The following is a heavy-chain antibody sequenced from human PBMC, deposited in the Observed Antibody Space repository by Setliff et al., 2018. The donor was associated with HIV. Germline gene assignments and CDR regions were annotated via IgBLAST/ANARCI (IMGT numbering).Heavy chain of an antibody. D-gene: IGHD1-26*01. CDR3: ARGSYGGSYSSF. V-gene: IGHV1-8*01. CDR2: MNPDSGLT. J-gene: IGHJ4*02. CDR1: GYTFTTYD. Sequence: SVKVSCKASGYTFTTYDINWVRQVPGQGLGWMGRMNPDSGLTDYAPKLQGRVIMTRNTAITTAYMQVTRLRAGDTVVFYCARGSYGGSYSSFWGQGTLVTVSS.